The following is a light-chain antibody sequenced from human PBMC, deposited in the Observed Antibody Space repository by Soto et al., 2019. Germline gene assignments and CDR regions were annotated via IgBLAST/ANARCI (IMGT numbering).Light chain of an antibody. CDR1: HSVSTSY. Sequence: EIVLTQSPATLSLSPGEGATLSCRASHSVSTSYFAWYQQKPGQSPRLLIYGASNRATDIPDRFSGSGSGTDCTLTISRLETEDFAVYYWQQYGNSLITFGGGTKVEIK. CDR2: GAS. J-gene: IGKJ4*01. CDR3: QQYGNSLIT. V-gene: IGKV3-20*01.